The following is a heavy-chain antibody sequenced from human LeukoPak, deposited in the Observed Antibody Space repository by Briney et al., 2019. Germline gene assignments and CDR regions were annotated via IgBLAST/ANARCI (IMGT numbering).Heavy chain of an antibody. CDR3: ATLRYYDFWSGYVY. CDR1: GYTLTELS. J-gene: IGHJ4*02. V-gene: IGHV1-24*01. D-gene: IGHD3-3*01. Sequence: ASVKVSCKVSGYTLTELSMHWVRQAPGKGLEWMGGFDPEDGETIYAQKFQGRVTMTEDTSTDTAYMELGSLRSEDTAVYYCATLRYYDFWSGYVYWGQGTLVTVSS. CDR2: FDPEDGET.